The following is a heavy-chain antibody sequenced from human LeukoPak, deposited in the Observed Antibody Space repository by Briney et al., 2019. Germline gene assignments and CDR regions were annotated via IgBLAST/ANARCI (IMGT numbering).Heavy chain of an antibody. Sequence: ASVKVSCKAAGYSFTSHYMPSLRQAAGQRLELMGLINPSGSATRYAQSFQGRVTMTRDLSTSTDYMELRSLRSDDTAVYYCARGPTLYYDSSGYSDYWGQGTLVTVSS. D-gene: IGHD3-22*01. V-gene: IGHV1-46*01. CDR3: ARGPTLYYDSSGYSDY. J-gene: IGHJ4*02. CDR2: INPSGSAT. CDR1: GYSFTSHY.